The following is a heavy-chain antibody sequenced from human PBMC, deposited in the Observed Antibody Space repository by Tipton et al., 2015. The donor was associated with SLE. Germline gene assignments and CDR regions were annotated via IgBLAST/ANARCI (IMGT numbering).Heavy chain of an antibody. D-gene: IGHD6-19*01. J-gene: IGHJ6*02. V-gene: IGHV4-59*11. CDR1: GGSISSHY. CDR3: ARAAGSDYYGMDV. Sequence: TLSLTCTVSGGSISSHYWSWIRQPPAKGLEWIGYIYYSGSTNYNPSLQSGVTRSVDTSKNQYSLKLRSVTAADAAVYYCARAAGSDYYGMDVWGQGTTGTVSS. CDR2: IYYSGST.